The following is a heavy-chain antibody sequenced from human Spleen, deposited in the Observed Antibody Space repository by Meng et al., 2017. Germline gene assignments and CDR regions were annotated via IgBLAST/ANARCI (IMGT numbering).Heavy chain of an antibody. V-gene: IGHV3-23*01. CDR2: ISTTGGNT. CDR1: GFTFSSNV. CDR3: AKGGTYSNSPTDY. Sequence: GESLKISCAASGFTFSSNVMSWVRQAPGKGLEWVSSISTTGGNTYYADSVKGRFTISRANSKNTLFLQMNSLIADDTALYFCAKGGTYSNSPTDYWGQGTLVTVSS. D-gene: IGHD2-2*01. J-gene: IGHJ4*02.